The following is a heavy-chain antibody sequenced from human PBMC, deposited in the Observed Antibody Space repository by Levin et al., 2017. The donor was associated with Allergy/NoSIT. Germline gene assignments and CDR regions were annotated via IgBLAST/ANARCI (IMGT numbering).Heavy chain of an antibody. J-gene: IGHJ4*02. V-gene: IGHV3-30*18. CDR2: ISYDGSNK. Sequence: GESLKISCAASGFTFSSYGMHWVRQAPGKGLEWVAVISYDGSNKYYADSVKGPFTISRDNSKNTLYLQMNSLRAEDTAVYYCAKSPYGIGYFDYWGQGTLVTVSS. D-gene: IGHD3-10*01. CDR3: AKSPYGIGYFDY. CDR1: GFTFSSYG.